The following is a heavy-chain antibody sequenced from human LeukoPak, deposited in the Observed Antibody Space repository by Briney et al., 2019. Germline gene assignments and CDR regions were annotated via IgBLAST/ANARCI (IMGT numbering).Heavy chain of an antibody. D-gene: IGHD2-2*01. Sequence: ASVNLSCKASGYTCTSYGISWVRLAPGQGLEWKGWIGAYNGNTNYAQKLQGRVTMTTDTSTSTAYMELRSLRADDTAVYYCAREIVVPPWPGGGRWFEGWGQGTLVTVSS. J-gene: IGHJ5*02. CDR1: GYTCTSYG. CDR3: AREIVVPPWPGGGRWFEG. V-gene: IGHV1-18*04. CDR2: IGAYNGNT.